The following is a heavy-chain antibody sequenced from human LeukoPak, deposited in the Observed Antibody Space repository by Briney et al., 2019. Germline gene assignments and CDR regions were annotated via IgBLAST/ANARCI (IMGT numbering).Heavy chain of an antibody. D-gene: IGHD5-12*01. CDR1: GGSISSSSYY. Sequence: SETLSLTCTVSGGSISSSSYYWGWIRQPPGKGLEGIGSIYYSGSTYYNPSLKSRVTISVDTSKNQLSLKLSSVTAADTAVYYCARSRRVYSGFNWFDPWGQGTLVTVSS. CDR3: ARSRRVYSGFNWFDP. J-gene: IGHJ5*02. V-gene: IGHV4-39*01. CDR2: IYYSGST.